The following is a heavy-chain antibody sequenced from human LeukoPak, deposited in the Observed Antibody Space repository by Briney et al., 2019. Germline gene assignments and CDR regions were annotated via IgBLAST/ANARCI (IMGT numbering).Heavy chain of an antibody. D-gene: IGHD3-22*01. V-gene: IGHV3-23*01. Sequence: GGSLRLSCAASGFTFSTSWMSWVRQGPGKGLEWVSAISGSGGSTYYADSVKGRFTISRDNSKNTLYLQMNSLRAEDTAVYYCAKVRFGGSGYGFADYWGQGTLVTVSS. CDR3: AKVRFGGSGYGFADY. CDR2: ISGSGGST. CDR1: GFTFSTSW. J-gene: IGHJ4*02.